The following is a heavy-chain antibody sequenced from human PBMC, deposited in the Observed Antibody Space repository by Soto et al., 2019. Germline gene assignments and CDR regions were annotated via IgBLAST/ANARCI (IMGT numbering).Heavy chain of an antibody. CDR3: AGDLSSPPFDY. CDR2: IYYSGST. D-gene: IGHD2-21*02. Sequence: QLQLQESGPGLVKPSETLSLTCTVSGGSISSSSYYWGWIRQPPGKGLEWIGSIYYSGSTYYNPSLTRPVTRPVDTSKNQSSLKLSSATAADTAVYYCAGDLSSPPFDYWGRGTLVTVSS. V-gene: IGHV4-39*01. CDR1: GGSISSSSYY. J-gene: IGHJ4*02.